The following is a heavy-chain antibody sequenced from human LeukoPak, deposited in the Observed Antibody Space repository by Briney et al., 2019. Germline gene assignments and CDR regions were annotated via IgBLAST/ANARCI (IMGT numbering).Heavy chain of an antibody. Sequence: PGGSLRLSRAASGFTFSSYWMSWVRQAPGKGLEWVANIKQEGSEKYYVDSVKGRFTISRDNAKKPLYLQMDSLRAEDEAVYYCARVGDYDSSGYYGRRAFDIWGQGTMVTVSS. CDR3: ARVGDYDSSGYYGRRAFDI. D-gene: IGHD3-22*01. CDR2: IKQEGSEK. V-gene: IGHV3-7*04. CDR1: GFTFSSYW. J-gene: IGHJ3*02.